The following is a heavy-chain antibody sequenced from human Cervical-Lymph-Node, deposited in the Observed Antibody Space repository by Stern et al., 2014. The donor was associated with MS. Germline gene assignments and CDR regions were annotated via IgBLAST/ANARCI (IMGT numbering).Heavy chain of an antibody. CDR2: IYYSGST. CDR3: ARGSGSLVDY. V-gene: IGHV4-59*01. D-gene: IGHD3-10*01. CDR1: GGSISSYY. J-gene: IGHJ4*02. Sequence: QVQLQESGPGLVKPSETLSLTCTVSGGSISSYYWSWIRQPPGKGLEWIGYIYYSGSTNYNPSLKSRVTISVDTSKNQFSLKLSSVTAADTAVYYCARGSGSLVDYWGQGTLVTVSS.